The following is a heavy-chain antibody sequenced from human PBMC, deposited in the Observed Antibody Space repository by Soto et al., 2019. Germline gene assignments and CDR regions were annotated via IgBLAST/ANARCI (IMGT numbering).Heavy chain of an antibody. CDR2: ISYDGSNK. V-gene: IGHV3-30-3*01. Sequence: QVQLVESGGGVVQPGRSLRLSCAASGFTFSSYAMHWVRQAPGKGLEWVAVISYDGSNKYYADSVKGRFTISRDNSKNTLYLQMNSLRAEDTAVYYCARDLGSGWEGSYFDYWGQGTLVTVSS. CDR1: GFTFSSYA. J-gene: IGHJ4*02. D-gene: IGHD6-19*01. CDR3: ARDLGSGWEGSYFDY.